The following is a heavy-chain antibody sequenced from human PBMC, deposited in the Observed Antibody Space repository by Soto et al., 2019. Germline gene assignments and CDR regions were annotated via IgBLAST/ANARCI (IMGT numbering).Heavy chain of an antibody. CDR1: GFIFDDYA. Sequence: EVQLVESGGGLVQPGRSLRLSCATSGFIFDDYAMHWVRQAAGKGLEWVSGISWNSGNTGYVDSVKGRFTISRDNAKNSLYLQMNSLRTEDTALYYCAKGSDYDTSGYFIFDYWGQGTLITVSS. CDR3: AKGSDYDTSGYFIFDY. D-gene: IGHD3-22*01. CDR2: ISWNSGNT. V-gene: IGHV3-9*01. J-gene: IGHJ4*02.